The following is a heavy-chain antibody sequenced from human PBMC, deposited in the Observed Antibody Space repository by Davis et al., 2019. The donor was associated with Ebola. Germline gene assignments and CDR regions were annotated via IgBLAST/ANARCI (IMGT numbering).Heavy chain of an antibody. Sequence: GGSLRLSCAASGFTFSSYGMHWVRQAPGKGLEWVAVISYDGSNKYYADSVKGRFTISRDNSKNTLSLQMNSLRAEDTAVYYCAKDPQVGWIQLWLDYFDYWGQGTLVTVSS. J-gene: IGHJ4*02. CDR1: GFTFSSYG. V-gene: IGHV3-30*18. D-gene: IGHD5-18*01. CDR3: AKDPQVGWIQLWLDYFDY. CDR2: ISYDGSNK.